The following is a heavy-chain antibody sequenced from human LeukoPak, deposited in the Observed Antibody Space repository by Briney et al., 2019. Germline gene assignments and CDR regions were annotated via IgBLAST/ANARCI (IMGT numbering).Heavy chain of an antibody. Sequence: SETLSLTCAVSGGPISSGGYSWSWIRQPPGKGLEWIGYIYHSGSTYYNPSLKSRVTISVDRSKNQFSLKLSTVTAADTAVYYCARDAGSYYRDAFDIWGQGTVVTVSS. D-gene: IGHD3-10*01. V-gene: IGHV4-30-2*01. CDR2: IYHSGST. CDR1: GGPISSGGYS. CDR3: ARDAGSYYRDAFDI. J-gene: IGHJ3*02.